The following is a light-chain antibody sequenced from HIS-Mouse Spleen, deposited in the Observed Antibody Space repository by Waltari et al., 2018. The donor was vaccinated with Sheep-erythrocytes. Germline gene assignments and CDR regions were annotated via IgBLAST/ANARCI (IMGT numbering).Light chain of an antibody. CDR2: WAS. V-gene: IGKV4-1*01. CDR1: QSVLYSSNNKNY. Sequence: DIVMTQSPDSLAVSLGERATINCKSSQSVLYSSNNKNYLAWYQQKPGQPPKLLIYWASNRASGVPDRFSGSGSGTDFTLTISSLQAEDVAVYYCQQYYSTLTFGGGTKVEIK. CDR3: QQYYSTLT. J-gene: IGKJ4*01.